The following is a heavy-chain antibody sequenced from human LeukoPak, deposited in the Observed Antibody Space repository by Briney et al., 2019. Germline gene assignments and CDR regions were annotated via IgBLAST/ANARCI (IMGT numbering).Heavy chain of an antibody. V-gene: IGHV3-23*01. CDR2: ISGRRDST. J-gene: IGHJ5*02. CDR3: AREKDDHGDPGPLDA. Sequence: GGSLRLSCAASGFTFSSYGMSWVRQAPGKGLEWVSTISGRRDSTSYADSVKGRFTISRDNSKNTLYLQMNSLRAEDTAVYYCAREKDDHGDPGPLDAWGQGDLVTVSS. D-gene: IGHD4-17*01. CDR1: GFTFSSYG.